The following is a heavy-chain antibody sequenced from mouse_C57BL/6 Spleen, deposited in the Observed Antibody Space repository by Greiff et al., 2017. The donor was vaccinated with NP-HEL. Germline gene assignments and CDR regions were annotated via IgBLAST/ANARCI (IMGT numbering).Heavy chain of an antibody. CDR2: ISDGGSYT. D-gene: IGHD1-1*01. CDR1: GFTFSSYA. Sequence: EVQLVESGGGLVKPGGSLKLSCAASGFTFSSYAMSWVRQTPEKRLEWVATISDGGSYTYYPDNVKGRFTISRDNAKNNLYLQMSHLKSEDTAMYYCARESTTVVATSYFDYWGQGTTLTVSS. V-gene: IGHV5-4*01. CDR3: ARESTTVVATSYFDY. J-gene: IGHJ2*01.